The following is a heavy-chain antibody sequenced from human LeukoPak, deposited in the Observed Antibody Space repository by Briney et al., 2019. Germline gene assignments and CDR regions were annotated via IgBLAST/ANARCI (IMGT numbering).Heavy chain of an antibody. Sequence: RASVKVSCKASGYTFTDYYVNWVRQAPGQGLVWVGWINPTSGGTSYAQKFQGRVTLTRDTSINTAYMDLSSLRYDDTAIYYCARGHSGDGYHFDYWGQGTLVAVSS. CDR1: GYTFTDYY. CDR3: ARGHSGDGYHFDY. CDR2: INPTSGGT. J-gene: IGHJ4*02. D-gene: IGHD2-21*01. V-gene: IGHV1-2*02.